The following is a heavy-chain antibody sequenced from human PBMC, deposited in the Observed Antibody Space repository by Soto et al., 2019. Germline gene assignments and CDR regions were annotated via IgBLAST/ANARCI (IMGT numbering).Heavy chain of an antibody. CDR3: ARGKKSNYYYMAV. CDR2: INANNGGT. V-gene: IGHV1-2*04. J-gene: IGHJ6*03. Sequence: QVLLEQSGAEVKKPGASVKVSCKTSGYNFAAYYIHWVRQAPGQGLEWMGWINANNGGTNYAQKFQGWVTMTRDTSINTAYMEVTRMTSDDTAVYYCARGKKSNYYYMAVWGEGTTVTVSS. CDR1: GYNFAAYY.